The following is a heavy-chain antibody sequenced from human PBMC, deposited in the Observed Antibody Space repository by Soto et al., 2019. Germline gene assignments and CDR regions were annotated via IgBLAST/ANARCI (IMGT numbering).Heavy chain of an antibody. V-gene: IGHV4-39*01. D-gene: IGHD3-3*01. CDR2: IYYSGST. J-gene: IGHJ1*01. CDR3: ASPGFHYDFWSGYQSEYFQH. Sequence: QLQLQESGPGLVKPSETLSLTCTVSGGSISSSSYYWGWIRQPPGKGLEWIGSIYYSGSTYYNPSLKSRVTISVDTSKNQFSLKLSSVTAADTAVYYCASPGFHYDFWSGYQSEYFQHWGQGTLVTVSS. CDR1: GGSISSSSYY.